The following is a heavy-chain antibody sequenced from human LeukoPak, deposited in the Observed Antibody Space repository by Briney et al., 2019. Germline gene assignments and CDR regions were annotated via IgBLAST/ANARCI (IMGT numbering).Heavy chain of an antibody. CDR2: TYYRSKWYH. D-gene: IGHD1-26*01. CDR1: GDSVSGNSVA. V-gene: IGHV6-1*01. Sequence: SQTLSLTCAISGDSVSGNSVAWNWIRQSPSRGLEWLGRTYYRSKWYHDYGFPVKSRITISPDTSKNHFSLQLNSVTPEDTAVYFCARDWEGVYFDYWGQGALVTVSS. CDR3: ARDWEGVYFDY. J-gene: IGHJ4*02.